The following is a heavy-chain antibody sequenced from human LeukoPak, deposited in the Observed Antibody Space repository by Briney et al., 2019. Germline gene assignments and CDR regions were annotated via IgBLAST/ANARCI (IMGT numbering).Heavy chain of an antibody. Sequence: GGSLRLSCAASGFPFSSYSMTWVRQAPGKGLEWVANIKPDGTTKFYVDSVKGRFTISRDNALNSLYLQMNSLRAEDTAIYYCARGAGYNYPYYFDYWGQGTLVTVSS. CDR2: IKPDGTTK. D-gene: IGHD5-24*01. J-gene: IGHJ4*02. CDR1: GFPFSSYS. V-gene: IGHV3-7*03. CDR3: ARGAGYNYPYYFDY.